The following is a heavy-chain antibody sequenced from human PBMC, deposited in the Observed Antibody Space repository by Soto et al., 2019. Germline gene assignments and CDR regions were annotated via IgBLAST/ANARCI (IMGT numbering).Heavy chain of an antibody. CDR2: INPSFGST. J-gene: IGHJ5*02. D-gene: IGHD3-22*01. CDR3: ARDGRYYYDSSGYSKFDP. V-gene: IGHV1-46*01. Sequence: GASVKVSCKASGYTFTSYYMHWVRQAPGQGLEWMGIINPSFGSTNYAQKFQGRVTITADESTSTAYMELSSLRSEDTAVYYCARDGRYYYDSSGYSKFDPWGQGTLVTVSS. CDR1: GYTFTSYY.